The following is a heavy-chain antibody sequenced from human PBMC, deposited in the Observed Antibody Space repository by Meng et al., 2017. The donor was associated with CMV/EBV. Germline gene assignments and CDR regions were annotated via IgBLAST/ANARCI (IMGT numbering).Heavy chain of an antibody. D-gene: IGHD3-22*01. Sequence: QVPLQGSGPRPVKPSQTLSLTCTVSGGSISSGDYYWSWIRQPPGKGLEWIGYIYYSGSTYYNPSLKSRVTISVDTSKNQFSLKLSSVTAADTAVYYCARAAPDYYDSSGPPDYWGQGTLVTVSS. CDR3: ARAAPDYYDSSGPPDY. J-gene: IGHJ4*02. CDR1: GGSISSGDYY. V-gene: IGHV4-30-4*08. CDR2: IYYSGST.